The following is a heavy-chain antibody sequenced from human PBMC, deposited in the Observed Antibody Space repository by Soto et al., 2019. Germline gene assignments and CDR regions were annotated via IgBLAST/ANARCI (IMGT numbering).Heavy chain of an antibody. CDR3: ATIVGANDY. CDR1: GGAVCSSSYY. D-gene: IGHD1-26*01. Sequence: SETLWLTWTVSGGAVCSSSYYWSWIRQPPGKGLEWIGYIYYSGSTNYNPSLKSRVTISVDTSKNQFSLKLSSVTAADTAVYYCATIVGANDYWGQGTLVTVSS. J-gene: IGHJ4*02. CDR2: IYYSGST. V-gene: IGHV4-61*01.